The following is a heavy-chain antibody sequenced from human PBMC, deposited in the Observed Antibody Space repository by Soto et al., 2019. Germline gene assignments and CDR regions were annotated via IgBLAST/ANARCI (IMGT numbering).Heavy chain of an antibody. V-gene: IGHV3-11*04. CDR1: GFTFSNYY. D-gene: IGHD3-22*01. CDR2: ITSSGATT. J-gene: IGHJ6*02. Sequence: QVQLVESGGGLVKPGGSLRLSCAASGFTFSNYYMAWIRQAPGKGLEWVSYITSSGATTSYADSVRGRFAISRDKNSLFLQLTGLRVEDTAVYYCAKDRRYYYDIETHYGLDVWGQGTTVSVSS. CDR3: AKDRRYYYDIETHYGLDV.